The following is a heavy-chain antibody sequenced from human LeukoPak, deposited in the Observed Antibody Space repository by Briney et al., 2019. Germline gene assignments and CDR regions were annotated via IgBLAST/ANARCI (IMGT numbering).Heavy chain of an antibody. CDR3: TKGIRSSGGFDY. J-gene: IGHJ4*02. CDR2: ISGSGGST. CDR1: GFTFSSHP. D-gene: IGHD3-10*01. Sequence: GGSLTLSCAASGFTFSSHPMSWLPHAPGKGLEWVTDISGSGGSTYYPDSVKGRFTLSRDNYKTTLYLQINSLRAEETGVYYCTKGIRSSGGFDYWGQGTLVTVSS. V-gene: IGHV3-23*01.